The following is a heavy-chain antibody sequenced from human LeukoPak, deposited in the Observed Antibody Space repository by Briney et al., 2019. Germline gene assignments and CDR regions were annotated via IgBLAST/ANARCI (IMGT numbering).Heavy chain of an antibody. Sequence: ASVKVSCKASGFTFTSSAMQWVRQARGQRLEWIGWIVVGSGNTNYAQKFQERVTITRDMSTSTAYMELSSLRSEDTAVYYCAKGRIAAADDYFDYWGQGTLVTVSS. CDR1: GFTFTSSA. D-gene: IGHD6-13*01. CDR2: IVVGSGNT. J-gene: IGHJ4*02. CDR3: AKGRIAAADDYFDY. V-gene: IGHV1-58*02.